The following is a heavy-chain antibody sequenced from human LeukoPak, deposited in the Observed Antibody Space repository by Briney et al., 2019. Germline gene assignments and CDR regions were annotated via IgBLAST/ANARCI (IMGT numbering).Heavy chain of an antibody. J-gene: IGHJ6*04. CDR3: ARDPYNWNDGGYGMDV. V-gene: IGHV3-7*03. CDR1: GFTFTTYS. CDR2: IKKDGSDK. D-gene: IGHD1-1*01. Sequence: GGSLRLSCAASGFTFTTYSMSWVRQAPGKGLEWVASIKKDGSDKYYVDSVKGRFTISRDNAKNSLYLQMNTLRAEDTAVYYCARDPYNWNDGGYGMDVWGKGTTATVYS.